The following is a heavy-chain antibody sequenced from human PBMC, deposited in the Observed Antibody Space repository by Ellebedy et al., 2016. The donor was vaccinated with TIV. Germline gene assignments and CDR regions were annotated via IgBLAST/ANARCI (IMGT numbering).Heavy chain of an antibody. V-gene: IGHV1-69*13. J-gene: IGHJ4*02. CDR2: IIPIFGTA. CDR3: ARHARYTGDLPYYFDY. Sequence: ASVKVSCKASGYTFTSYAISWVRQAPGQGLEWMGGIIPIFGTANYAQKFQGRVTITADESTSTAYMELSSLRSEDTAVYYCARHARYTGDLPYYFDYWGQGTLVTVSS. CDR1: GYTFTSYA. D-gene: IGHD7-27*01.